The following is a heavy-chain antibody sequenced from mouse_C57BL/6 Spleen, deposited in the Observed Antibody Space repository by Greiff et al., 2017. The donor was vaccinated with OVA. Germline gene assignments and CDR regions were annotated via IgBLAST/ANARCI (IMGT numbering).Heavy chain of an antibody. CDR1: GFNIKDYY. J-gene: IGHJ3*01. CDR2: IDPEDGET. D-gene: IGHD2-4*01. Sequence: EVQLQQSGAELVKPGASVKLSCTASGFNIKDYYMHWVQQRPEQGLEWIGRIDPEDGETKYAPKFQGKATLTEDTSSNTAYLQLSSLTSEDTAVYYCASGDYDGAWFAYWGQGTRVTVSA. V-gene: IGHV14-2*01. CDR3: ASGDYDGAWFAY.